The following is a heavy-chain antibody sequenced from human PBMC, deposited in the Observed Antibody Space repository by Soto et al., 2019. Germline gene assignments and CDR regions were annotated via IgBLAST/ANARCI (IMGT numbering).Heavy chain of an antibody. CDR2: IKQDGSEK. CDR3: AKLLRFLEHINYFDY. D-gene: IGHD3-3*01. CDR1: GFTFSSYW. V-gene: IGHV3-7*03. Sequence: PGGSLRLSCAASGFTFSSYWMSWVRQAPGKGLEWVANIKQDGSEKYYVDSVKGRFTISRDNAKNSLYLQMNSLRAEDTAVYYCAKLLRFLEHINYFDYWGQEPWSPSPQ. J-gene: IGHJ4*01.